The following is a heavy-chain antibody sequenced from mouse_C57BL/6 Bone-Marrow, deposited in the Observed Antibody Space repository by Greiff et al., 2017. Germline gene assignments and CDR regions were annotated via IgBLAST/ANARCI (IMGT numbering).Heavy chain of an antibody. V-gene: IGHV2-5*01. J-gene: IGHJ1*03. CDR2: IWRGGST. Sequence: QVQRQQSGPGLVQPSQSLSITCTVSGFSLTSYGVHWVRQSPGKGLEWLGVIWRGGSTDYNAAFMSRLSITKDNSKSQVFFKMNSLQADDTAIYYCAKVSTVVAHWYFDVWGTGTTVTVSS. CDR1: GFSLTSYG. CDR3: AKVSTVVAHWYFDV. D-gene: IGHD1-1*01.